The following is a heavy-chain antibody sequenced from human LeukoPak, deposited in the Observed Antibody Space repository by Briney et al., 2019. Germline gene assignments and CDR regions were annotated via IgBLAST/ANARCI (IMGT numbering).Heavy chain of an antibody. D-gene: IGHD3-22*01. V-gene: IGHV3-7*01. CDR2: IKLDGSEQ. CDR1: GLTISNNW. CDR3: ARSDSSDYPY. J-gene: IGHJ4*02. Sequence: GGSLRLSCADSGLTISNNWMSWVRQAPGKGLEWVANIKLDGSEQYYVDSVKGRFTISRDNAKNSLYLQMNSLRAEDTAVYYCARSDSSDYPYWGQGTLVTVSS.